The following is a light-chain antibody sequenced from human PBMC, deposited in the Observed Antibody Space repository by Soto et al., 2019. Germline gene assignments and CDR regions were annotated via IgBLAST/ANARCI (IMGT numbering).Light chain of an antibody. Sequence: QSALTQPASVSGSPGQSITISCTGTSSDVGAYNYVSWYQQYPGKAPKLMIYGVTQRPSGVSNRFSGSKTGNTASLTISGLQAEDEADYYCFAHRGGGSQVFGTGTKVTVL. V-gene: IGLV2-14*01. CDR2: GVT. CDR3: FAHRGGGSQV. J-gene: IGLJ1*01. CDR1: SSDVGAYNY.